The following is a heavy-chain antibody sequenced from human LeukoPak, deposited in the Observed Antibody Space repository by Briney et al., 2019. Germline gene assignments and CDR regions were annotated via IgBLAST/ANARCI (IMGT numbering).Heavy chain of an antibody. CDR2: IYSGGST. V-gene: IGHV3-53*01. J-gene: IGHJ4*02. Sequence: GGSLRLSCAASGFTVSSNYISWVRQAPGKGLEWVSVIYSGGSTYYADSVKGRLTISRDNSKNTLYLQMNSLRTEDTAVYYCARRYCGGDCYFDYWGQGTLVTVSS. CDR3: ARRYCGGDCYFDY. CDR1: GFTVSSNY. D-gene: IGHD2-21*02.